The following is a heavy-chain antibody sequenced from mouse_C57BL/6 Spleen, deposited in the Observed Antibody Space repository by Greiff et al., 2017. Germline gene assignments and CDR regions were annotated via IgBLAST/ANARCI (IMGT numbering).Heavy chain of an antibody. CDR1: GYTFTSYW. Sequence: VQLQQPGAELVMPGASVKLSCKASGYTFTSYWMHWVKQRPGQDLEWIGEIDPSDSYTNYNQKFKGKSTLTVDKSSSTAYMQLSSLTSEDSAVYYCARRDYDYDYWGQGTTLTVSS. CDR2: IDPSDSYT. J-gene: IGHJ2*01. V-gene: IGHV1-69*01. D-gene: IGHD2-4*01. CDR3: ARRDYDYDY.